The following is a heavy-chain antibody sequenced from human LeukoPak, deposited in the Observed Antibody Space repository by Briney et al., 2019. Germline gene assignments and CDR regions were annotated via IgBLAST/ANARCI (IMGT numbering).Heavy chain of an antibody. J-gene: IGHJ4*02. Sequence: ATAKLSCKASGYTFTGYYMHCVRQAPGQGLEWMGWINPNSGGTNYAQKFQGRVTMTRDTSISTAYMELSRLRSDDTAVYYCARDRRSPYYYDSSGYAFDYWGQGTLVTVSS. CDR1: GYTFTGYY. V-gene: IGHV1-2*02. CDR3: ARDRRSPYYYDSSGYAFDY. CDR2: INPNSGGT. D-gene: IGHD3-22*01.